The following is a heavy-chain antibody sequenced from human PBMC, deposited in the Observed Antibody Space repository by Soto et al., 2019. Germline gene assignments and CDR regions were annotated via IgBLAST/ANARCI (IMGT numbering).Heavy chain of an antibody. V-gene: IGHV3-7*01. D-gene: IGHD6-6*01. CDR1: GFTFSSYW. J-gene: IGHJ6*04. CDR2: IKQDGSEE. Sequence: EVQLVESGGGLVQPGGSLRLSCAASGFTFSSYWMSWFRQAPGKGLEWVDNIKQDGSEENYVDSVKGRFTISRDNAKNALSLHMNSLRVEDTAVYYCAREIAARLWGKGTTVTVSS. CDR3: AREIAARL.